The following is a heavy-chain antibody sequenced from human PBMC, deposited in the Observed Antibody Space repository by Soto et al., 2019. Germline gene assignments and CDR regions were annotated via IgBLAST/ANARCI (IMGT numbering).Heavy chain of an antibody. CDR3: AKDRRAGGNYGFDSDF. CDR2: SSATGAGT. Sequence: EVQLLESGGGLVQPGGSLRLSCAASGFTFSSYGMTWVRQAPGKGLEWVSFSSATGAGTYYADSVKGRSTISRDNSKNTLYLQMTSLRADDTAVYYCAKDRRAGGNYGFDSDFWGQGALVIVSS. D-gene: IGHD1-7*01. J-gene: IGHJ4*02. CDR1: GFTFSSYG. V-gene: IGHV3-23*01.